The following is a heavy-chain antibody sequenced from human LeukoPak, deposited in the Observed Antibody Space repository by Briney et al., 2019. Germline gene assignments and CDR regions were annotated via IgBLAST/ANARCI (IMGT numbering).Heavy chain of an antibody. V-gene: IGHV3-21*01. D-gene: IGHD5-12*01. CDR1: GFTFSKYA. CDR2: LSSSANDT. J-gene: IGHJ4*02. CDR3: ARATRYSGYSIRVYSFDY. Sequence: PGGSLRLSCAASGFTFSKYAFTWVRQAPGKGLEWVSSLSSSANDTFYADSVKGRFTISRDNAKNSLYLQMNSLRAEDTAVYYCARATRYSGYSIRVYSFDYWGQGTLVTVSS.